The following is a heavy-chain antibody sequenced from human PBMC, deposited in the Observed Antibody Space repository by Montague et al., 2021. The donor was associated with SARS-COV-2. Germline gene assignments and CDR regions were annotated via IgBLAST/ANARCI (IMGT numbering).Heavy chain of an antibody. CDR1: GFTFSSYS. Sequence: SLRLSCAASGFTFSSYSMNWVRQAPGKGLEWVSSISSSSSYIYYADSVKGRFTISRDNAKNSLYLQMNSLRAEDTAVYYCASRVSSTSWSTYYYYYMDVWGKGTTVTVSS. CDR2: ISSSSSYI. V-gene: IGHV3-21*01. D-gene: IGHD2-2*01. J-gene: IGHJ6*03. CDR3: ASRVSSTSWSTYYYYYMDV.